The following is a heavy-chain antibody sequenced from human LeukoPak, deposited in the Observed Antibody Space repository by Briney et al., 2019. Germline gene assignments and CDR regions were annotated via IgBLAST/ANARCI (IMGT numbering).Heavy chain of an antibody. CDR1: GFTFDDYA. V-gene: IGHV3-30*02. CDR2: IRYDGSNQ. D-gene: IGHD3-3*01. Sequence: PGRSLRLSCGASGFTFDDYAMHWVRQAPGKGLEWVAFIRYDGSNQYYADSVKGRFTISRDNSKNTLYLQMNSLRAEDTAMYYCAKALSGYKPPNYYYYMDVWGKGTTVTVSS. CDR3: AKALSGYKPPNYYYYMDV. J-gene: IGHJ6*03.